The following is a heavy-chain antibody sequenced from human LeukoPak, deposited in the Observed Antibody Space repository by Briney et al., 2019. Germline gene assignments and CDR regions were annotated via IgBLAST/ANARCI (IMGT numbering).Heavy chain of an antibody. Sequence: GGSLRLSCAASGFTFSSHWMHWVRQAPGKGLVWVSRINSDGSSTSYADSVKGRFTISRDNAKNTLYLRAEDTAVYYCARETHDEVAGAFDYWGQGTLVTVSS. CDR2: INSDGSST. CDR3: ARETHDEVAGAFDY. CDR1: GFTFSSHW. V-gene: IGHV3-74*01. J-gene: IGHJ4*02. D-gene: IGHD6-19*01.